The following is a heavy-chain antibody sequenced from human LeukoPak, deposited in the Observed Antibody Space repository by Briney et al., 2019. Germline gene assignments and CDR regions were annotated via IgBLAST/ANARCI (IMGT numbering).Heavy chain of an antibody. CDR2: ISSSDSTI. Sequence: GGSLRLSCAASGFTFSSYEMNWVRQAPGKGLEWVSYISSSDSTIYYADSVKGRFTISRDNAKNSLYLQMNSLRAEDTAVYYCARDSESWRFFDYWGQGTLVTVSS. CDR1: GFTFSSYE. J-gene: IGHJ4*02. D-gene: IGHD6-13*01. V-gene: IGHV3-48*03. CDR3: ARDSESWRFFDY.